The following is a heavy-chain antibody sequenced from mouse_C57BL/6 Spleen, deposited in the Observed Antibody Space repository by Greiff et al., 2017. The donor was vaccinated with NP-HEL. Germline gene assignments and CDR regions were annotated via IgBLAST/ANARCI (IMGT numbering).Heavy chain of an antibody. CDR1: GYTFTDYS. V-gene: IGHV1-26*01. D-gene: IGHD2-1*01. CDR2: INPNNGGT. CDR3: ARMRRYYGYAMDY. Sequence: EVQLQQSGPELVKPGASVKISCKASGYTFTDYSMNWVKQSPGKSLEWIGDINPNNGGTSYHNKFKGKATLTVDKSTSTAYMELRSLTSEDSAVYYCARMRRYYGYAMDYWGQGTSVTVSS. J-gene: IGHJ4*01.